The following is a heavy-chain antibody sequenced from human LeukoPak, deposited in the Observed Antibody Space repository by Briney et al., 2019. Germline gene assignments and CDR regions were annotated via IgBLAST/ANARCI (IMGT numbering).Heavy chain of an antibody. J-gene: IGHJ4*02. CDR3: ARVKCTNGVCYFDY. D-gene: IGHD2-8*01. Sequence: SETLSLTCTVSGYSISSGYYWGWIRPPPGKGLEWIGSIYHSGSTYYNPSLKSRVTISVDTSKNQFSLKLSSVTAADTAVYYCARVKCTNGVCYFDYWGQGTRVTVSS. CDR2: IYHSGST. V-gene: IGHV4-38-2*02. CDR1: GYSISSGYY.